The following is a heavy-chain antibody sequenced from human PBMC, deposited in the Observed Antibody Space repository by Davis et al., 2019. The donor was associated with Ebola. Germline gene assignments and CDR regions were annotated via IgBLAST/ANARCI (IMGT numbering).Heavy chain of an antibody. CDR1: GFTFSSYA. D-gene: IGHD5-18*01. V-gene: IGHV3-64*04. Sequence: GGSLRLSCSASGFTFSSYAMHWVRQAPGKGLEYVSAISSNGGSTYYADSVKGRFTISRDNSKNSLYLQMNSLRTEDTALYYCAKDRQLWLYYYGMDVWGQGTTVTVSS. CDR3: AKDRQLWLYYYGMDV. CDR2: ISSNGGST. J-gene: IGHJ6*02.